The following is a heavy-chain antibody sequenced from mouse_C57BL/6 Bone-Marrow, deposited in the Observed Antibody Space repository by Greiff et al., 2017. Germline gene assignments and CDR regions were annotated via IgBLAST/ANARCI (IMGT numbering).Heavy chain of an antibody. CDR2: ISDGGSYT. J-gene: IGHJ3*01. CDR1: GFTFSSYA. D-gene: IGHD1-1*01. V-gene: IGHV5-4*01. CDR3: ARCIYYYGSSYLAWFAY. Sequence: EVQVVESGGGLVKPGGSLKLSCAASGFTFSSYAMSWVRQTPEKRLEWVATISDGGSYTYYPDNVKGRFTISSDNAKNNLYLQMSHLKSEDTAMYYCARCIYYYGSSYLAWFAYWGQGTLVTVSA.